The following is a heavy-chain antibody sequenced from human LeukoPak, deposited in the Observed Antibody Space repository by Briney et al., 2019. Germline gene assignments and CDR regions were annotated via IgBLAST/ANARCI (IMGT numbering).Heavy chain of an antibody. J-gene: IGHJ4*02. CDR3: AKRGVVIRVILVGFHKEAYYFDS. CDR1: GITLSIYG. CDR2: ISDTGKKT. D-gene: IGHD3-22*01. Sequence: GGSLRLSCAVSGITLSIYGMTWVRQAPGKGLEWVAGISDTGKKTNYADSVKGRFTISRDNPQNTLYLQMNSLRAEDTAVYFCAKRGVVIRVILVGFHKEAYYFDSWGQGALVTVSS. V-gene: IGHV3-23*01.